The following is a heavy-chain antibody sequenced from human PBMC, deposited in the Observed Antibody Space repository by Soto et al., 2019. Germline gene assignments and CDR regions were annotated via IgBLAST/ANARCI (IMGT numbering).Heavy chain of an antibody. CDR2: MNPNSGNT. Sequence: ASVKVSCKASGYTFTSYDINWVRQATGQGLEWMGWMNPNSGNTGYAQKFQGRVTMTRNTSISTAYMELSSLRSEDTAVYYCARGVRGISHYSYYYMDVWGKGTTVTVSS. CDR3: ARGVRGISHYSYYYMDV. D-gene: IGHD3-10*01. CDR1: GYTFTSYD. V-gene: IGHV1-8*01. J-gene: IGHJ6*03.